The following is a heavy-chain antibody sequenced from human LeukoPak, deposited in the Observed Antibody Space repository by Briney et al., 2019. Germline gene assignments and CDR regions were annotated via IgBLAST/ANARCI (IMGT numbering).Heavy chain of an antibody. CDR1: GGSISSYY. V-gene: IGHV4-59*01. CDR2: IYYSGST. D-gene: IGHD6-13*01. CDR3: ARESLAAAGPNWFDP. Sequence: SETLSLTCTVSGGSISSYYWSWIRQPPGKGLERIGYIYYSGSTNYNPSLKSRVTISVDTSKNQFSLKLSSVTAADTAVYYCARESLAAAGPNWFDPWGQGTLVTVSS. J-gene: IGHJ5*02.